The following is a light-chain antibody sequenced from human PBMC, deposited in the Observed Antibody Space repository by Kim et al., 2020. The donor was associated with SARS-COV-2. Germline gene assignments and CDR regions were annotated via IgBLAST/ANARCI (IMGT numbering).Light chain of an antibody. CDR2: YDD. J-gene: IGLJ3*02. CDR1: NIGSKS. Sequence: SYELTQPPSVSVAPGKTASITCGGHNIGSKSVHWYQQKAGQAPVLVIYYDDDRPSGIPERFSGSNSENTATLTISRVEAGDEADYYCQLWNSSSDLCVFG. V-gene: IGLV3-21*04. CDR3: QLWNSSSDLCV.